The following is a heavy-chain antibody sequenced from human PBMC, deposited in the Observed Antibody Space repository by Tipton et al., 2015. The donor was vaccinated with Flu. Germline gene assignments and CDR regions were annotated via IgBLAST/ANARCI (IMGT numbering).Heavy chain of an antibody. D-gene: IGHD6-13*01. CDR1: GGTFSSYA. CDR2: IIPVFGTA. J-gene: IGHJ6*02. Sequence: VQSGAEVKKPGSSVKVSCKASGGTFSSYAISWVRQAPGQGLEWMGGIIPVFGTANYAQKFQGKVTITADESTSTAYMELSSLRSEDTAVYYCAKGIAAAGTLWYYYGMDVWGQGTTVTVSS. V-gene: IGHV1-69*01. CDR3: AKGIAAAGTLWYYYGMDV.